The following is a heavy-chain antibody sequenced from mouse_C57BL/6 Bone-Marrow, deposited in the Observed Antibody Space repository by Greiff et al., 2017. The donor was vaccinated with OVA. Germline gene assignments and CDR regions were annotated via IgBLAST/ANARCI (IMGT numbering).Heavy chain of an antibody. CDR1: GYTFTDYE. V-gene: IGHV1-15*01. J-gene: IGHJ4*01. CDR2: IDPETGGT. CDR3: TRTTGTGGYAMDY. Sequence: QVQLQQSGAELVRPGASVTLSCKASGYTFTDYEMHWVKQTPVHGLEWIGAIDPETGGTAYNQKFKGKAILTADKSSSTAYMELRSLTSEDSAVYYCTRTTGTGGYAMDYWGQGTSVTVSS. D-gene: IGHD4-1*01.